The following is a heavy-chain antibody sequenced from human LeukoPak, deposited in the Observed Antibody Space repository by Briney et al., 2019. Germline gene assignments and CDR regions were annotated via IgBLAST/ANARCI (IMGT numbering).Heavy chain of an antibody. V-gene: IGHV1-24*01. D-gene: IGHD2-15*01. CDR1: GYTFTSYG. CDR2: FDPEDGET. J-gene: IGHJ4*02. Sequence: ASVKVSCKASGYTFTSYGISWVRQAPGKGLEWMGGFDPEDGETIYAQKFQGRVTMTEDTSTDTAYMELSSLRSEDTAVYYCATGLGYCSGGSCYSLDYWGQGTLVTVSS. CDR3: ATGLGYCSGGSCYSLDY.